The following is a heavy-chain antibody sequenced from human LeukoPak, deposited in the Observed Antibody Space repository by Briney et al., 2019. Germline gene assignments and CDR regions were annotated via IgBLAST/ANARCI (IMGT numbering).Heavy chain of an antibody. CDR1: GASVSGSNYY. CDR2: IYCSGST. CDR3: AKSGGYGLIDY. V-gene: IGHV4-39*06. J-gene: IGHJ4*02. D-gene: IGHD1-26*01. Sequence: PSETLSLTCAGSGASVSGSNYYWGGIRQPPGKGLEWIGNIYCSGSTYYNASPQSRVTISIDTSKNQFPLRLNSLTAADTAMYYCAKSGGYGLIDYWGEGKRVTVS.